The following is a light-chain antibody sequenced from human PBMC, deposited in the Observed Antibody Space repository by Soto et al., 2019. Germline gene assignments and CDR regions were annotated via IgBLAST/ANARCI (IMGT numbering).Light chain of an antibody. CDR2: AAS. Sequence: DVQLTQSPSFLSASVGDRVTITCRASQGINSYLAWYQQKPGKAPKLLIYAASTLESGVPSRFSGSGSGTEFTLTISRLQPEDFATYYCQQLNGSPMYTFGQGTKLDI. J-gene: IGKJ2*01. V-gene: IGKV1-9*01. CDR1: QGINSY. CDR3: QQLNGSPMYT.